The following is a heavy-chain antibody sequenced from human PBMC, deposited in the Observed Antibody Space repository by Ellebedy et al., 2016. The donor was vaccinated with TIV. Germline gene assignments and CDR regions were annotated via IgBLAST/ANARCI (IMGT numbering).Heavy chain of an antibody. CDR3: ARRYSGSSYHYFDY. V-gene: IGHV4-59*08. J-gene: IGHJ4*02. CDR2: IYNSVIT. CDR1: GGSISSNY. D-gene: IGHD1-26*01. Sequence: MPSETLSLTFPVPGGSISSNYWDWIRQPPGKGLEWIGYIYNSVITNYNPSLKSRVTMSVDTSKRQLSLKLSSVTAADTAVYYWARRYSGSSYHYFDYWGQGTLVIVSS.